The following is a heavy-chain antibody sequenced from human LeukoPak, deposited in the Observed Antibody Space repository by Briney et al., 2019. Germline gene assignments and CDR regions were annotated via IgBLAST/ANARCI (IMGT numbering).Heavy chain of an antibody. D-gene: IGHD5-18*01. Sequence: PSETLSLTCTVSGGSISSYYWSWIRQPPGKGLEWIGYIYYSGSTNYNPSLKSRVTISVDTSKNQFSLKLSSVTAADTPVYYCARLGYSYGLGYYYYMDVWGKGTTVTVSS. CDR2: IYYSGST. CDR3: ARLGYSYGLGYYYYMDV. J-gene: IGHJ6*03. V-gene: IGHV4-59*01. CDR1: GGSISSYY.